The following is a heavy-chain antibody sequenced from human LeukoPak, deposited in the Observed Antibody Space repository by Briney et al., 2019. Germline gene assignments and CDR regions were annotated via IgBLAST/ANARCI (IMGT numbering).Heavy chain of an antibody. CDR2: INAGNGNT. J-gene: IGHJ6*02. Sequence: ASVKVSCKASGYTFTSYAMHWVRQAPGQRLEWMGWINAGNGNTKYSQKFQGRVTMTTDTSTSTAYMELRSLRSDDTAVYYCARDYRVAYYYYGMDVWGQGTTVTVSS. CDR3: ARDYRVAYYYYGMDV. CDR1: GYTFTSYA. V-gene: IGHV1-3*01.